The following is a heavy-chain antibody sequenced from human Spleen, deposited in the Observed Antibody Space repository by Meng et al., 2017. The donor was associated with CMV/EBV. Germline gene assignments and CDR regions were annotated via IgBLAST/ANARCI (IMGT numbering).Heavy chain of an antibody. Sequence: EMKLWESGGGLVQPGGSLRLSCAASGFTFSSYAMSWVRQAPGKGLEWVSVISGSGSSTYYADSVKGRFTISRDNSKNTLYLQMNSLRDEDTAVYYCAKWRTSTSGWYGIDHWGQGTLVTVSS. CDR3: AKWRTSTSGWYGIDH. D-gene: IGHD6-19*01. CDR2: ISGSGSST. CDR1: GFTFSSYA. V-gene: IGHV3-23*01. J-gene: IGHJ4*02.